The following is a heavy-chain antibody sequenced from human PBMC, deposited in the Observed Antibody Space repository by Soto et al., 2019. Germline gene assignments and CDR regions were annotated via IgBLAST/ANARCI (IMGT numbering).Heavy chain of an antibody. J-gene: IGHJ4*02. CDR2: INHSGST. Sequence: SETLSLTCAVYGGSFSGYYWSWIRQPPGKGLEWIGEINHSGSTNYNPSLKSRVTISVDTAKNQFSLKLSSVTAADTAVYYCARTSRFKTGHLDYWGQGTLVTVSS. V-gene: IGHV4-34*01. D-gene: IGHD3-9*01. CDR1: GGSFSGYY. CDR3: ARTSRFKTGHLDY.